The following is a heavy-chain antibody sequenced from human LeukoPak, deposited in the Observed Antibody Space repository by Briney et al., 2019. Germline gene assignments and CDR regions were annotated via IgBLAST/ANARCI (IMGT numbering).Heavy chain of an antibody. Sequence: GASVKVSCKACGYTFTSYGISWVRQAPGRALEGMGWISAYNGNTNYAQKLQGRVTMTTDTSTSTAYMELRSLRSDDTAVYYCARGPLRFLEWFSFDPWGQGTLVTVSS. D-gene: IGHD3-3*01. CDR2: ISAYNGNT. CDR3: ARGPLRFLEWFSFDP. V-gene: IGHV1-18*01. CDR1: GYTFTSYG. J-gene: IGHJ5*02.